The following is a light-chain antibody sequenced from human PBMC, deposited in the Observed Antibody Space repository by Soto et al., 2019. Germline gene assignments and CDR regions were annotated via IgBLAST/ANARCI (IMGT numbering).Light chain of an antibody. Sequence: QSVLTQPPSVSGAPGQRVTISCTGSSSNIGAGYDVHWYQQLPGTAPKLLIYGNSNRPSGVPDRFSGSKSGTSASVAITGLQAEDEADYYCQSYDSSLRDVVFGGGTKLTVL. CDR3: QSYDSSLRDVV. J-gene: IGLJ2*01. CDR1: SSNIGAGYD. V-gene: IGLV1-40*01. CDR2: GNS.